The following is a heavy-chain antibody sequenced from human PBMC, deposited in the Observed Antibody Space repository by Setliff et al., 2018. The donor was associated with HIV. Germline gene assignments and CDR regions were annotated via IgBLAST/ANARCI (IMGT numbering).Heavy chain of an antibody. CDR3: ARIVRWELVATSTFFYYYMDV. Sequence: SETLSLTCTVSGSSISSSSHHWAWIRQPPGQGLEYIGNIYYTGSSHHNPSLESLIATSVDTSKNQFSLKLSSVTAADTAVYYCARIVRWELVATSTFFYYYMDVWGKGTTVTVSS. D-gene: IGHD1-26*01. CDR2: IYYTGSS. J-gene: IGHJ6*03. V-gene: IGHV4-39*01. CDR1: GSSISSSSHH.